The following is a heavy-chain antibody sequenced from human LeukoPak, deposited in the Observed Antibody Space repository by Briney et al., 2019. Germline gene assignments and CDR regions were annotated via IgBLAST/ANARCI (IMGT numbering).Heavy chain of an antibody. J-gene: IGHJ4*02. Sequence: HPGGSLRLSCAASGFIFSSYSMKWVRQAPGKGLEWVSYISSSSTTIYYADSVKGRFTISRDNAKNSLYLQMNSLRAEDTAVYYCTRVLHKRNYDSTTYYGYWGQGTLVTVSS. CDR2: ISSSSTTI. D-gene: IGHD3-22*01. V-gene: IGHV3-48*01. CDR3: TRVLHKRNYDSTTYYGY. CDR1: GFIFSSYS.